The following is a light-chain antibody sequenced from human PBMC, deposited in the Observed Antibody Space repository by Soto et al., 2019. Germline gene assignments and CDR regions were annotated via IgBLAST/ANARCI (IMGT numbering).Light chain of an antibody. J-gene: IGKJ4*01. CDR3: HEYIKWRRLT. CDR1: QSVSRD. Sequence: EIAMTQSPDTLSVSPGERATLSCRTSQSVSRDLAWYQQKPGQAPRLLIYGASTRATGIPDRFSGSGSGTELALTISSLRSEDFAIAYCHEYIKWRRLTFGGGTKVEIK. V-gene: IGKV3-15*01. CDR2: GAS.